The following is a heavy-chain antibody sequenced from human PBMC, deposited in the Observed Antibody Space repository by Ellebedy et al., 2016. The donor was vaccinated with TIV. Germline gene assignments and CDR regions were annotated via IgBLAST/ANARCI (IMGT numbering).Heavy chain of an antibody. CDR2: ISYDGSNK. Sequence: GESLKISXAASGFTFSSYGMHWVRQAPGKGLEWVAVISYDGSNKYYADSVKGRFTISRDNSKNTLYLQMNSLRAEDTAVYYCARESTASQDGMDVWGQGTTVTVSS. D-gene: IGHD5-18*01. CDR1: GFTFSSYG. CDR3: ARESTASQDGMDV. V-gene: IGHV3-30*03. J-gene: IGHJ6*02.